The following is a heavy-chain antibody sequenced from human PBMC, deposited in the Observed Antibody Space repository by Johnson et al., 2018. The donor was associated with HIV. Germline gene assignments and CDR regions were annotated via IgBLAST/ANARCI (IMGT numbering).Heavy chain of an antibody. CDR3: ARGYILTGYSGAFDM. J-gene: IGHJ3*02. CDR1: GFTVSRNY. V-gene: IGHV3-66*01. CDR2: IHSGGIT. D-gene: IGHD3-9*01. Sequence: VQLVESGGGLVQPGGSLRLSCAASGFTVSRNYMSWVRQAPGKGLERVSVIHSGGITYYADSVQGRFTISRDNSKNTVYLQMNSLRAEDTAVYHCARGYILTGYSGAFDMWGQGTMVTVSS.